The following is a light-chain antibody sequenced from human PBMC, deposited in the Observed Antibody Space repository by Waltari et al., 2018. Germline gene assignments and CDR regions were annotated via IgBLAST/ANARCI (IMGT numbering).Light chain of an antibody. V-gene: IGLV2-14*01. Sequence: QSALTQPASVSGSPGQSITISCTGTSSDVGGYNLVSWHQQHPGKAPKLIIYEVSNRPSGVSNRFSGPKSGNTASLTIAGLQAEDEADYYCTSYITTRGDWVFGGGTKLTVL. CDR1: SSDVGGYNL. J-gene: IGLJ3*02. CDR2: EVS. CDR3: TSYITTRGDWV.